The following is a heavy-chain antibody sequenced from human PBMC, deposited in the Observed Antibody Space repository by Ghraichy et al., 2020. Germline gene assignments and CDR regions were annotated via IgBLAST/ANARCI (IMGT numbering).Heavy chain of an antibody. D-gene: IGHD6-19*01. CDR1: GGSIRNHY. Sequence: LTCTVSGGSIRNHYWSWIRQPPGKGLEWIGYGFYSGSTNYNPSLKSRVTISVDTSNNHFSLRLNSVTAADTAVYYCAAGDGWLDYWGQGTLVTVSS. CDR3: AAGDGWLDY. V-gene: IGHV4-59*11. CDR2: GFYSGST. J-gene: IGHJ4*02.